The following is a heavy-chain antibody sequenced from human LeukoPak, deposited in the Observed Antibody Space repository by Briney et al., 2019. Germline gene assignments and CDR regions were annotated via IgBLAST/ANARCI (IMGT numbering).Heavy chain of an antibody. V-gene: IGHV3-30*18. J-gene: IGHJ4*02. CDR2: ITYDGRNE. CDR3: AKDLYYYDSSGLFDY. D-gene: IGHD3-22*01. CDR1: GFLFRSYG. Sequence: GESLRLSCGASGFLFRSYGMHWVRQAPGKGLEWVAVITYDGRNEDYADSVKGRFTISRDNSKSTLYLQMNSLRAEDTAVYYCAKDLYYYDSSGLFDYWGQGTLVTVSS.